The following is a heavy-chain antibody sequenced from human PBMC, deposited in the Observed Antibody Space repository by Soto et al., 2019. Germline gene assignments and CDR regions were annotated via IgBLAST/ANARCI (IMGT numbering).Heavy chain of an antibody. CDR1: GFTFSTYA. Sequence: EVQLLESGGGLVQPGGSLRLSCAASGFTFSTYAMSWVRQAPGKGLEWVSSISGSGGDTYYADSVRGRFTISRDNSKNTRYLQLNSLRVEDTVMYYCAKAALGCAPDCYSESWGQGTLVTVSS. CDR3: AKAALGCAPDCYSES. J-gene: IGHJ5*02. V-gene: IGHV3-23*01. CDR2: ISGSGGDT. D-gene: IGHD2-21*02.